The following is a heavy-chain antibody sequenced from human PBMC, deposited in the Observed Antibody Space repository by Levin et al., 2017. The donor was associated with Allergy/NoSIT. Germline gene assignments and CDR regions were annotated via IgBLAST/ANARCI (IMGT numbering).Heavy chain of an antibody. CDR3: ARDITMVRGVIMGNWFDP. CDR2: ISYDGSNK. CDR1: GFTFSSYA. J-gene: IGHJ5*02. V-gene: IGHV3-30*04. D-gene: IGHD3-10*01. Sequence: HPGESLKISCAASGFTFSSYAMHWVRQAPGKGLEWVAVISYDGSNKYYADSVKGRFTISRDNSKNTLYLQMNSLRAEDTAVYYCARDITMVRGVIMGNWFDPWGQGTLVTVSS.